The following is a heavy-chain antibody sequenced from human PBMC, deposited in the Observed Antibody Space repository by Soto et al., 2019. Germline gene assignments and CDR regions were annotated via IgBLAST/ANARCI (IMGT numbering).Heavy chain of an antibody. Sequence: QVQLQESGPGLVKPSETLSLTCTVSGGSINSYYWSWIRQPPGKGLEWIGQIYYTGSTNYNPSLKGPVPVSVDRSKNQFSLRLSSVTAADTAVYYWARAKTTLYNWFDLWGQGTVVTVSS. J-gene: IGHJ5*02. CDR1: GGSINSYY. CDR3: ARAKTTLYNWFDL. D-gene: IGHD1-7*01. CDR2: IYYTGST. V-gene: IGHV4-59*12.